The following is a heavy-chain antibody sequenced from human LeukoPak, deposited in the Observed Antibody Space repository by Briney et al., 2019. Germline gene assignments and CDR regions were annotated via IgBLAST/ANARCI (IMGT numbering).Heavy chain of an antibody. CDR3: ARNMDV. J-gene: IGHJ6*02. V-gene: IGHV3-7*01. CDR1: GFTFSSYW. Sequence: GGSLRLSCAASGFTFSSYWMHWVRQAPGKGLEWVANINQDEAEKYYVDSVKGRFTISRDNAENSLYLQMNSLRVEDTAVYYCARNMDVWGQGTTVTVSS. CDR2: INQDEAEK.